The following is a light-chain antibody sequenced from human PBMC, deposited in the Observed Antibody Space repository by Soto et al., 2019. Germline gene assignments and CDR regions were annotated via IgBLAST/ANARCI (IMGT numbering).Light chain of an antibody. CDR2: TNI. CDR1: SSDIGSNA. V-gene: IGLV1-44*01. CDR3: QSYDTSLSGYV. J-gene: IGLJ1*01. Sequence: QSVLTQPPSASGTPGQRVTISCSGGSSDIGSNAVNWFQQLPGTAPKLLIYTNIQRPSGVPDRFSGSKSGTSASLAISGLQAEDEADYYCQSYDTSLSGYVFGTGTKVTVL.